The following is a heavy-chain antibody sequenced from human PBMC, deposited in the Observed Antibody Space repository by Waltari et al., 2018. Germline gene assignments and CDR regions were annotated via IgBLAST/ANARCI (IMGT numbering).Heavy chain of an antibody. D-gene: IGHD6-13*01. Sequence: QVHVVESGGGVVQPGGSLRLSCAASGFTLGPSGMHRVRQAPGKGLEWVAVIQYDGSIKNYADSVKGRFTISRENSKNTLYLEMKSLRAEDTAVYYCAREYSRICFHALDGWGQGTAVTVSS. J-gene: IGHJ6*02. CDR3: AREYSRICFHALDG. CDR1: GFTLGPSG. V-gene: IGHV3-33*05. CDR2: IQYDGSIK.